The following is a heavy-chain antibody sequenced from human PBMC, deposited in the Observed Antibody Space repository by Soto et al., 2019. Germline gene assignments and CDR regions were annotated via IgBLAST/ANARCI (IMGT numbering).Heavy chain of an antibody. V-gene: IGHV3-48*01. CDR1: GFTFSTYN. D-gene: IGHD1-26*01. CDR2: ISSSSSTI. J-gene: IGHJ5*02. Sequence: GGSLSLSCAASGFTFSTYNMQWVRQAPGKGLEWVSYISSSSSTIHYADSVKGRFSVSRDNAKNSLYLQVNSLRAEDTAVYYCARDSGSWPSWFDPWGQGTQVTVSS. CDR3: ARDSGSWPSWFDP.